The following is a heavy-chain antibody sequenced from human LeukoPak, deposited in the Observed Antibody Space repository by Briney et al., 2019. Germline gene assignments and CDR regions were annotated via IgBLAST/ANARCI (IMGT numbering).Heavy chain of an antibody. CDR1: GGSISRYY. Sequence: PSETLSLTCTVSGGSISRYYWSWIRQPPGKGLEWIGYIYYSGITNYNPSLKSRVTISVDTSKNQFSLKLSSVTAADTAMYYCAIDYQMSGTSSYYFDYWDRGTLLTVFS. D-gene: IGHD1-26*01. CDR3: AIDYQMSGTSSYYFDY. J-gene: IGHJ4*02. V-gene: IGHV4-59*01. CDR2: IYYSGIT.